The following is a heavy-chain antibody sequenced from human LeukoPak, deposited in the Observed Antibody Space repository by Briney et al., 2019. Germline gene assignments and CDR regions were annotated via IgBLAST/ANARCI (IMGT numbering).Heavy chain of an antibody. Sequence: SVKVSCKASGGTFSSYAISWVRQAPGQGLEWMGGIIPIFGTANYAQKFQGRVTITTDESTSTAYMELSSLRSEDTAVYYCARVSVAYNWNDYYYYYYMDAWGKGTTVTVSS. J-gene: IGHJ6*03. D-gene: IGHD1-20*01. CDR2: IIPIFGTA. CDR3: ARVSVAYNWNDYYYYYYMDA. CDR1: GGTFSSYA. V-gene: IGHV1-69*05.